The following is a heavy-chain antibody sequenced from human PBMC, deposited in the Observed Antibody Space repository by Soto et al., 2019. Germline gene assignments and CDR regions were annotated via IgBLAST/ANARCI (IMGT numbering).Heavy chain of an antibody. CDR1: GGSVDNYH. Sequence: SETLSLTCTVSGGSVDNYHWSWIRQHPGKGLEWIGYIYYSGSTYYNPSLKSRVTISVDTSKNQFSLKLSSVPAADTAVYYCATDGITGTTTNDFDIWGPGTMVTVSS. V-gene: IGHV4-59*06. J-gene: IGHJ3*02. CDR3: ATDGITGTTTNDFDI. D-gene: IGHD1-7*01. CDR2: IYYSGST.